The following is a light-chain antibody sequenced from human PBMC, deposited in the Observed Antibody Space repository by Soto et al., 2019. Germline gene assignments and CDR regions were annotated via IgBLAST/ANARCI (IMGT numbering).Light chain of an antibody. Sequence: QSVLAQPASVSGSPGHSITISCTGTGSDVGSYKYVSWYQQHPGKALKLIIFEVNNRPSGVSDRFSGSKSGNTASLIISGLQAADEADYYCASYTTISSPGVFGTGTKVTVL. CDR1: GSDVGSYKY. V-gene: IGLV2-14*03. CDR2: EVN. J-gene: IGLJ1*01. CDR3: ASYTTISSPGV.